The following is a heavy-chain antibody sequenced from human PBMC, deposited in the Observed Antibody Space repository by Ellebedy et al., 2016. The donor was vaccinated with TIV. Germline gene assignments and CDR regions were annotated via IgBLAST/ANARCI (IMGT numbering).Heavy chain of an antibody. CDR3: AREDVVVFDP. Sequence: GESLKISCAASGFTFSSYWMHWVRQAPGKGLVWVSRLNGDGSSTSYADSVKGRFTISRDNAKTMLYLQMNSLRAEDTAVYYCAREDVVVFDPWGPGTLVTVSS. V-gene: IGHV3-74*01. CDR1: GFTFSSYW. CDR2: LNGDGSST. J-gene: IGHJ5*02. D-gene: IGHD2-15*01.